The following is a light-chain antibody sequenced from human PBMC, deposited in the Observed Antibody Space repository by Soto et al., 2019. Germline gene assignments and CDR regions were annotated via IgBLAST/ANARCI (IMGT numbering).Light chain of an antibody. CDR1: NIGSKS. J-gene: IGLJ2*01. CDR2: YDR. V-gene: IGLV3-21*04. CDR3: QVWDSGSDHVV. Sequence: SYELTQPPSVSAAPGEPARITCGGNNIGSKSVHWYQQKPGQAPILVISYDRDRPSGIPDRFSGFNSGNTATLIISGVEAGDEADYYCQVWDSGSDHVVFGGGTKLTV.